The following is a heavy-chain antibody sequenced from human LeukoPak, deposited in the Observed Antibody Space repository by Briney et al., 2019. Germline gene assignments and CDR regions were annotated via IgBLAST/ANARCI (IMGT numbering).Heavy chain of an antibody. J-gene: IGHJ4*02. CDR3: ARDPKTFTIFGVVIPPDY. CDR1: GFTFSSYG. D-gene: IGHD3-3*01. CDR2: ISYDGSNK. Sequence: GGSLRLSCAASGFTFSSYGMHWVRQAPGKGLEWVAVISYDGSNKYYADSVKGRFTISRDNSKNTLYLQMNSLRAEDTAVYYCARDPKTFTIFGVVIPPDYWGQGTLVTVSS. V-gene: IGHV3-33*05.